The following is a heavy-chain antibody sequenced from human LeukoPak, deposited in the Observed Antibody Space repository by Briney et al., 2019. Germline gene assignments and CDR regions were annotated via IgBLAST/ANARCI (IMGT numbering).Heavy chain of an antibody. J-gene: IGHJ4*02. CDR2: IFYSGTT. V-gene: IGHV4-38-2*01. CDR1: DYSITNGRY. Sequence: SETLSLTCAVSDYSITNGRYWGWIRQSPGKGLEFIGNIFYSGTTYYNPSLKSRATISVDTSKNEFSLKLTAVTAADTAIYYCARFDLWSGFDYWGQGSRVTVSS. CDR3: ARFDLWSGFDY. D-gene: IGHD3-3*01.